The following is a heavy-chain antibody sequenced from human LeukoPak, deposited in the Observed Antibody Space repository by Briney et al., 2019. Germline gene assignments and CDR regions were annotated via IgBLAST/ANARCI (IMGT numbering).Heavy chain of an antibody. Sequence: GESLKISCKGAGYSFINYWIGWVRQMPGKGLEWMGIIHPGNSDTRYSPSFQGQVTISADKSISTAYLQWSSLKASDTAMYYCARHGGPGGYCSSTSCYAGESAFDIWGQGTMVTVSS. J-gene: IGHJ3*02. CDR3: ARHGGPGGYCSSTSCYAGESAFDI. D-gene: IGHD2-2*01. CDR1: GYSFINYW. CDR2: IHPGNSDT. V-gene: IGHV5-51*01.